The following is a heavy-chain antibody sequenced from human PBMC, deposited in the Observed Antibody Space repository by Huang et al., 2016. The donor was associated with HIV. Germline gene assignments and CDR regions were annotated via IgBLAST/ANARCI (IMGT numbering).Heavy chain of an antibody. Sequence: EVQLVESGGGLVQPGGSLRLSCAASGFPFRSYWMSWVRQARGKGLEWVDNRKQGGSEKYYVDSVKGLFTISRDNVKHALYLQMYSLRVEDTAIYYCARGGAPYYDFWSGGHHYGMDVWGQGTTVTVSS. J-gene: IGHJ6*02. CDR2: RKQGGSEK. CDR1: GFPFRSYW. D-gene: IGHD3-3*01. V-gene: IGHV3-7*04. CDR3: ARGGAPYYDFWSGGHHYGMDV.